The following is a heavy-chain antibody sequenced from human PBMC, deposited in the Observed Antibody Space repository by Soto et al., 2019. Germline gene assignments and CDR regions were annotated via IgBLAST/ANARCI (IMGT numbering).Heavy chain of an antibody. V-gene: IGHV4-30-2*01. J-gene: IGHJ4*02. CDR1: GDSISSGGYS. CDR2: IYHSGGT. D-gene: IGHD3-22*01. CDR3: ARDSRSGYYLEY. Sequence: QLQLQESGSGLVKPSQTLSLTCAVSGDSISSGGYSWNWIRQPPGKGLEWIGYIYHSGGTDYNPSLKSRVTITVDSSNNQFSLNLRSATAADTAVYYCARDSRSGYYLEYWGQGTLVTVSS.